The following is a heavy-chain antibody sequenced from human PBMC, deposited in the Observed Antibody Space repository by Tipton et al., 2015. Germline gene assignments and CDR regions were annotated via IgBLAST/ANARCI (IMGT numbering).Heavy chain of an antibody. CDR1: AYSISSDYY. CDR2: MFYSGSA. Sequence: TLSLTCAVSAYSISSDYYWGWIRQPPGKGLEWIGNMFYSGSAYYNPALKSRVTISLDTSKNQFSLKLNSVTAADTAVYYCACQDYDSLTRDYQTVDYWGQGTLVTVSS. CDR3: ACQDYDSLTRDYQTVDY. V-gene: IGHV4-38-2*01. J-gene: IGHJ4*02. D-gene: IGHD3-9*01.